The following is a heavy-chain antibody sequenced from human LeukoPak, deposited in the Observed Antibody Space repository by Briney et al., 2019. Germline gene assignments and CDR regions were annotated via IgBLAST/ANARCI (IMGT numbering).Heavy chain of an antibody. CDR1: GLTLSSYG. J-gene: IGHJ3*01. CDR3: AKAVPHYDCWSSTVVSTYDV. V-gene: IGHV3-30*02. Sequence: PGRSLRLSCAACGLTLSSYGMQGVRQAPARGLEWVAVIRYDGSNKYYADSVRGRFTISRDNSKNTLYLQMNSLRAEDTAMYYCAKAVPHYDCWSSTVVSTYDVGGQPRMVTVSS. CDR2: IRYDGSNK. D-gene: IGHD3-3*01.